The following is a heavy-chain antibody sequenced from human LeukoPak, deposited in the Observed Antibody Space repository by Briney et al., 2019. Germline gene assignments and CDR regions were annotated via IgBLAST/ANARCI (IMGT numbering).Heavy chain of an antibody. CDR3: ATDGAGFDT. J-gene: IGHJ5*02. V-gene: IGHV3-11*01. CDR2: INIGGTNT. CDR1: GFTFNDYY. Sequence: GGSLRLSCAASGFTFNDYYMSWVRQAPGKGLEWLSYINIGGTNTHYADSVKGRFTISRDNAKKSLYLEMNNPRAEDTAVYYCATDGAGFDTWGQGVLVTVSS.